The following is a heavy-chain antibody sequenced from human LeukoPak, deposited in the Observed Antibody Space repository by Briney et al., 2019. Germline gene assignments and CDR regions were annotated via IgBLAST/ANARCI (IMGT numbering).Heavy chain of an antibody. CDR3: ARDRNLMVRGVIPFDY. V-gene: IGHV1-69*04. CDR2: IIPILGIA. D-gene: IGHD3-10*01. J-gene: IGHJ4*02. Sequence: SVKVSCKPSGGTFSSYAISWVRQAPGQGLEWMGRIIPILGIANYAQKFQGRVTITADKSTSTAYMELSSLRSEDTAVYYCARDRNLMVRGVIPFDYWGQGTLVTVSS. CDR1: GGTFSSYA.